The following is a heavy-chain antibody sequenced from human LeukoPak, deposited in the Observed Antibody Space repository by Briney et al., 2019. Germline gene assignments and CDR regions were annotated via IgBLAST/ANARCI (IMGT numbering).Heavy chain of an antibody. Sequence: SETLSLTCAVYGGSFSGYYWSWIRQPPGKGLEWIGEINHSGSTNYNPSLKSRVTISVDTSKNQFSLKLSSVTAADTAVYYCARLRRGVVPAAYDYWGQGTLVTVSS. V-gene: IGHV4-34*01. CDR3: ARLRRGVVPAAYDY. CDR1: GGSFSGYY. CDR2: INHSGST. D-gene: IGHD2-2*01. J-gene: IGHJ4*02.